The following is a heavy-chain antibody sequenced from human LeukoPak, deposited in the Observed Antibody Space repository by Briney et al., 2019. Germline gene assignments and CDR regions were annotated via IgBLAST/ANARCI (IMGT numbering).Heavy chain of an antibody. Sequence: NPSETLSLTCTVSGGSISSYYWSWIRQPPGKGLEWIGYIYYSGSTNYNPSLKSRVTISVDTSKNQFSLKLSSVTAADTAVYYCARTSTLPAAMSYYYYYYMDVWGKGTTVTVSS. J-gene: IGHJ6*03. CDR3: ARTSTLPAAMSYYYYYYMDV. CDR1: GGSISSYY. D-gene: IGHD2-2*01. V-gene: IGHV4-59*01. CDR2: IYYSGST.